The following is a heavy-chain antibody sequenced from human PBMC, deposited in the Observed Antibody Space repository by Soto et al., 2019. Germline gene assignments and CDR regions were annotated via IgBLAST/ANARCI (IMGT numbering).Heavy chain of an antibody. D-gene: IGHD3-22*01. J-gene: IGHJ3*02. CDR3: ARSPFPSYYDSSGPEGDAFDI. CDR1: GYSFTSYW. CDR2: IYPGDSDT. V-gene: IGHV5-51*01. Sequence: GESLKISCKGSGYSFTSYWIGWVRQMPGKGLEWMGIIYPGDSDTRYSPSFQGHVTISADKSISTAYLQWSSLKASDTAMYYCARSPFPSYYDSSGPEGDAFDIWGQGTMVTVSS.